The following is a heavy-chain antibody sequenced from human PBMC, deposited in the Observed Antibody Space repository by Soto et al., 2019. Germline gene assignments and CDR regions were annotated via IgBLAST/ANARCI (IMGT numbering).Heavy chain of an antibody. CDR3: ARSDYDYGIYYYYMDV. D-gene: IGHD4-17*01. J-gene: IGHJ6*03. CDR1: GFTFSSYS. V-gene: IGHV3-48*01. CDR2: ISSSSSTI. Sequence: GGSLRLSCAASGFTFSSYSMNWVRQAPGKGLEWVSYISSSSSTIYYADSVKGRFTISRDNAKNSLYLQMNSLRAEDTAVYYCARSDYDYGIYYYYMDVWGKGTTVTVSS.